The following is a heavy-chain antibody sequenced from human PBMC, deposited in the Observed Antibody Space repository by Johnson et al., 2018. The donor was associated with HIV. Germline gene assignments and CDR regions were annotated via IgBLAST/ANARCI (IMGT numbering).Heavy chain of an antibody. CDR1: GFTVSRNY. D-gene: IGHD6-19*01. J-gene: IGHJ3*02. CDR3: ATSRNRLWSSSCWTNFWAFDI. Sequence: VQLVESGGGLVQPGGSLRLSCAASGFTVSRNYMNWVRQAPGKGLEWVSVIYSGGSTYYADSVKGRFTISRDSSKNTLYLQMNSLKTEDTAVYYCATSRNRLWSSSCWTNFWAFDIWGQGTMVTVSS. V-gene: IGHV3-66*01. CDR2: IYSGGST.